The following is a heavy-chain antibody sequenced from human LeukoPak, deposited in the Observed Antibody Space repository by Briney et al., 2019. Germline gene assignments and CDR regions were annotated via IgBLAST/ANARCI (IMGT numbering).Heavy chain of an antibody. CDR2: ISGGGDFV. D-gene: IGHD3-16*01. V-gene: IGHV3-21*01. CDR3: VRTKYDGGIYAYFAA. J-gene: IGHJ4*01. CDR1: GFPFSTHC. Sequence: GGSLRLSCAASGFPFSTHCLNWVRQAPGKGLEWVSCISGGGDFVYYGDSVKGRFTMSRDNAKNTLYLQMDSLTAEDPAIYFCVRTKYDGGIYAYFAAGGHGTLAT.